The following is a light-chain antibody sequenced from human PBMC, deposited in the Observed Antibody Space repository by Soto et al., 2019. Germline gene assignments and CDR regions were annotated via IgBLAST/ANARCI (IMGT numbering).Light chain of an antibody. CDR1: SSDVGGYNY. V-gene: IGLV2-11*01. J-gene: IGLJ2*01. CDR3: CSYAASYTSVV. CDR2: DVT. Sequence: QSVLTQPRSVSGSPGQSVTISCTGTSSDVGGYNYVSWYQQHPGKAPKLIIYDVTKRPSGVPDRFSGSKSGNTASLTISGLQAEDEADYYCCSYAASYTSVVFGGGTKLTVL.